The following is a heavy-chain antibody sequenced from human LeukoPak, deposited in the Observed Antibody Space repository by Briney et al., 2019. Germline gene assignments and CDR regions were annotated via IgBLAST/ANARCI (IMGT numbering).Heavy chain of an antibody. J-gene: IGHJ4*02. CDR2: ISGSGGST. Sequence: GGSLRLSCAASGFTFSSYAMSWVRQAPGKGLEWVSAISGSGGSTYYADSVKGRFTISRDNSKNTLYLQMNSLRAEDTAVYYCAKDPTMIVVVSPDYWGQGTLVTVSS. D-gene: IGHD3-22*01. CDR1: GFTFSSYA. CDR3: AKDPTMIVVVSPDY. V-gene: IGHV3-23*01.